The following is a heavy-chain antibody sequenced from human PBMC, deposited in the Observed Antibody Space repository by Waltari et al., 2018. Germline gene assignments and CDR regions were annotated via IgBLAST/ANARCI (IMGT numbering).Heavy chain of an antibody. D-gene: IGHD1-26*01. V-gene: IGHV1-69*05. Sequence: QVQLVQSGAEVKKPGSSVKVSCKASGGTFSSYAISWVRQAPGQGLEWMGGIIPIFGTANYAQKFQGRVTITTDESTSTAYMELSSLRSEDTAVYYCARELVGATRDWWFDPWGQGTLVTVSS. J-gene: IGHJ5*02. CDR2: IIPIFGTA. CDR3: ARELVGATRDWWFDP. CDR1: GGTFSSYA.